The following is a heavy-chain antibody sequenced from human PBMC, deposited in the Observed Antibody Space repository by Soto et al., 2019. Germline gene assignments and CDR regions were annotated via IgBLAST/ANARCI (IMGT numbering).Heavy chain of an antibody. CDR3: AREPKNYYDSSGYYYFRY. V-gene: IGHV3-33*01. CDR2: IWYDGSNK. D-gene: IGHD3-22*01. J-gene: IGHJ4*02. Sequence: PGGSLRLSCAASGFTSSSYGMHWVRQAPGKGLEWVAVIWYDGSNKYYADSVKGRFTISRDNSKNTLYLQMNSLRAEDTAVYYCAREPKNYYDSSGYYYFRYWGQGTLVTVSS. CDR1: GFTSSSYG.